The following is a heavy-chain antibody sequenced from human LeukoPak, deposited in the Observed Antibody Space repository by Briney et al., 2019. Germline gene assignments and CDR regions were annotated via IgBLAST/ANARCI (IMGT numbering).Heavy chain of an antibody. CDR2: IYHSVST. Sequence: SETLSLTCAVSGYSISSGYYWGWIRQPPGKGLEWIGSIYHSVSTYYNPSLKSRVTISVDTSKNQFSLKLSSVTAADTAVYYCARHGSASALIFD. D-gene: IGHD1-26*01. V-gene: IGHV4-38-2*01. CDR1: GYSISSGYY. J-gene: IGHJ3*01. CDR3: ARHGSASALIFD.